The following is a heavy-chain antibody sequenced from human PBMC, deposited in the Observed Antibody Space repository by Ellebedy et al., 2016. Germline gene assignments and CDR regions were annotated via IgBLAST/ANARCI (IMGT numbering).Heavy chain of an antibody. V-gene: IGHV3-30*04. D-gene: IGHD3-16*01. CDR1: TNSFRSYA. Sequence: GGSLRLXCVSSTNSFRSYAMHWVRQAPGEGLEWLAIISFHTTNRFYADSVRGRFTISRDNSKIRVYLQLNSLRVEDTAVYYCAKVRSPEFYNDYALDVWGHGTTVTVSS. CDR2: ISFHTTNR. CDR3: AKVRSPEFYNDYALDV. J-gene: IGHJ6*02.